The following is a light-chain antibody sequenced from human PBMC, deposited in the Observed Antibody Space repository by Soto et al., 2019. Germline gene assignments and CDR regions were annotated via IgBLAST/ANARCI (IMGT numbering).Light chain of an antibody. CDR2: DAS. Sequence: EIVLTQSPATLSLSPGKRATLSCRASQSVSSSLAWYQQRPGQAPRLLIYDASNRATGIPARFSGSGSGTDFTLTISSLEPEDFAVYYCQQRTNWPITFGQETRLEIK. V-gene: IGKV3-11*01. CDR1: QSVSSS. J-gene: IGKJ5*01. CDR3: QQRTNWPIT.